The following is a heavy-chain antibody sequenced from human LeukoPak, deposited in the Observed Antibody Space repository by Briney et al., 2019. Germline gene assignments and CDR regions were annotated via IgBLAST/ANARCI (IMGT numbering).Heavy chain of an antibody. CDR2: ISGGGGNT. CDR1: GFTLSNYV. V-gene: IGHV3-23*01. J-gene: IGHJ4*02. D-gene: IGHD6-13*01. CDR3: AKGGPSSTYFDY. Sequence: GGSLRLSCAASGFTLSNYVMNWVRQAPGKGLEWVSSISGGGGNTFYADSMKGRFTISRDNSKKTLYLQMKSLSAEDTAVYYCAKGGPSSTYFDYWGQGTLVTVSS.